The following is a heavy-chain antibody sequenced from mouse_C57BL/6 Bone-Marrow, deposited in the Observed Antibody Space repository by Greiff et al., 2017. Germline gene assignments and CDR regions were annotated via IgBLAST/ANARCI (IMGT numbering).Heavy chain of an antibody. D-gene: IGHD1-1*01. CDR2: IYPRSGNT. V-gene: IGHV1-81*01. CDR3: AGYPYYYGSGYYYARDY. CDR1: GYTFTSSG. J-gene: IGHJ4*01. Sequence: VQLQQSGAELARPGASVKLSCKASGYTFTSSGISWVKQRTGQGLEWIGEIYPRSGNTYYNEKFKGKATLTADKSSSTAYMELRSLTSEDSAVYFCAGYPYYYGSGYYYARDYWGQGTSVTVSS.